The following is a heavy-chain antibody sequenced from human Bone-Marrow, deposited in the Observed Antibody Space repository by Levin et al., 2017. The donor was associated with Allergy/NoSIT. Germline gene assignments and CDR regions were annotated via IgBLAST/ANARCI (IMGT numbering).Heavy chain of an antibody. CDR1: GFTFSNYG. J-gene: IGHJ4*02. V-gene: IGHV3-30*18. CDR3: AKVAGYCGSTSCYGYFDY. Sequence: GGSLRLSCAASGFTFSNYGMHWVRQAPGKGLEWVSVISFDGSDKYYADSVKGRFTISRDNSKNTLYLHMNSLRAEDTAVYYCAKVAGYCGSTSCYGYFDYWGQGTLVTVSS. CDR2: ISFDGSDK. D-gene: IGHD2-2*01.